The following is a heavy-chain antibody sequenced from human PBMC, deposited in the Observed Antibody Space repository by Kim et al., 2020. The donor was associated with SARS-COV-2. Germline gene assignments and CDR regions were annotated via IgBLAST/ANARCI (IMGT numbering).Heavy chain of an antibody. Sequence: TYTPPLKSRVTRAVDTSKNQVSLKLSSVTAADTAVYYCARADGGATTFDYWGQGTLVTVSS. J-gene: IGHJ4*02. CDR3: ARADGGATTFDY. D-gene: IGHD1-26*01. V-gene: IGHV4-59*01.